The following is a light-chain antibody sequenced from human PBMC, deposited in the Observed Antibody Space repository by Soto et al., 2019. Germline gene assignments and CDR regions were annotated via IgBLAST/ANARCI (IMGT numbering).Light chain of an antibody. CDR2: EVT. J-gene: IGLJ1*01. Sequence: QSALTQPASVSGSPGQSITIPCTGTSGYVGSYNLVSWYQQHPGKAPKLLIYEVTERPSGVSNRFSGSKSGNTASLTISGLQPDDEADYYCCSYAGNSEVFGTGTKLTVL. CDR3: CSYAGNSEV. V-gene: IGLV2-23*02. CDR1: SGYVGSYNL.